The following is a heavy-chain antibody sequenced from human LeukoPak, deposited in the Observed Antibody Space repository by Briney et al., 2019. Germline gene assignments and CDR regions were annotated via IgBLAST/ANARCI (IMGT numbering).Heavy chain of an antibody. J-gene: IGHJ4*02. CDR3: TTAYCSSTSCHDY. V-gene: IGHV3-15*01. CDR2: IKSKTDGGTT. Sequence: GGSLRLSCAASGFTFSNAWMSWVRQAPGKGLEWVGRIKSKTDGGTTDYAAPVKGGFTISRDDSKNTLYLQMNSLKTEDTAVYYCTTAYCSSTSCHDYWGQGTLVTVSS. CDR1: GFTFSNAW. D-gene: IGHD2-2*01.